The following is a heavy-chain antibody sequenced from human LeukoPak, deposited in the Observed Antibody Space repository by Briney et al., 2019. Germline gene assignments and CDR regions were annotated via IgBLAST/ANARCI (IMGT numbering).Heavy chain of an antibody. D-gene: IGHD1-26*01. Sequence: PSETLSLTCTVSGGSISSYYWSWIRQPPGKGLEWIGYIFYSGSTNYNPSLKSRVTISVDTSKNQFSLNLSSVTAADTAVYYCARGARGSYSYWGHGTLVTVSS. CDR1: GGSISSYY. J-gene: IGHJ4*01. CDR2: IFYSGST. V-gene: IGHV4-59*08. CDR3: ARGARGSYSY.